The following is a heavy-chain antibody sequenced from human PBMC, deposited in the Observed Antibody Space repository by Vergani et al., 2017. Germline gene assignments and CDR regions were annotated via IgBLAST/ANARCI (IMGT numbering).Heavy chain of an antibody. V-gene: IGHV1-69*01. CDR2: IIPIFGTA. Sequence: QVQLVQSGAEVKKPGSSVKVSCKASGGTFSSYAISWVRQAPGQGLEWMGGIIPIFGTANYAQKFQGRVTITADASTSTAYIELSSLRSEDTAVYYCAXVFDSSGSYYPYYYYMDVWGKGTTVTVSS. J-gene: IGHJ6*03. CDR1: GGTFSSYA. CDR3: AXVFDSSGSYYPYYYYMDV. D-gene: IGHD3-22*01.